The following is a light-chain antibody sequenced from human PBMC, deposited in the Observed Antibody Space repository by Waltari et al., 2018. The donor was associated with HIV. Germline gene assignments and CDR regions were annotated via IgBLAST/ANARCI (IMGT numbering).Light chain of an antibody. CDR3: SSYTRRGTVV. CDR1: SSDIGYYDY. J-gene: IGLJ2*01. CDR2: EVT. Sequence: QSALTQPASVSGPPGQSIVLPSTGSSSDIGYYDYVPWYQHSPGQAPKALIYEVTSRPSGTSSRFSGSKSATTAFLAISKLQTDDEADYFCSSYTRRGTVVFGGGTRLTVL. V-gene: IGLV2-14*01.